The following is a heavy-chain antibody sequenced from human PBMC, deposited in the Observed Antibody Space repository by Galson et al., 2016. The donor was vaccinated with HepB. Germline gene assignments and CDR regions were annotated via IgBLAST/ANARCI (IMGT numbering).Heavy chain of an antibody. J-gene: IGHJ4*02. V-gene: IGHV3-30*18. Sequence: SLRLSCAASGFTFSSYGMHWVRQAPGKGLEWVAVMSYDGSNKYYADSVKGRFTISRDKSKNTLYLQMNSLRAEDTAVYYCEKEQCTSRWYAEYYFDYWGQGTLVTVSS. CDR2: MSYDGSNK. D-gene: IGHD6-13*01. CDR3: EKEQCTSRWYAEYYFDY. CDR1: GFTFSSYG.